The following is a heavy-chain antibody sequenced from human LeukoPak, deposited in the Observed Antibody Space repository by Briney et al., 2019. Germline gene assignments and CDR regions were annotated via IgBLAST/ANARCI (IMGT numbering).Heavy chain of an antibody. V-gene: IGHV1-18*01. CDR2: ISSYIGNT. CDR1: GYTFTSYA. J-gene: IGHJ6*03. D-gene: IGHD2-2*01. Sequence: ASAKVSCKASGYTFTSYAMNWVRHAPGQGLQGRGWISSYIGNTNYAQKLQGRVTMTTDTSTSTASMELRSLRSDDTAVYYCARGDIVVVPAAIDYYYYMDVWGKGTTVTVSS. CDR3: ARGDIVVVPAAIDYYYYMDV.